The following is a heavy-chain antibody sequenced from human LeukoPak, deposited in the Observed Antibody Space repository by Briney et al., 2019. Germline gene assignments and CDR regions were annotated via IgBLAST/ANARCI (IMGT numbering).Heavy chain of an antibody. D-gene: IGHD6-19*01. V-gene: IGHV3-33*06. Sequence: GGSLRLSCAASGFTFSSYGMHWVRQAPGKGLEWVAVIWYDGSNKYYADSVKGRFTISRDNSKNTLYLQMNSLTAEDTAVYYCAKSPYSSGWGVDYWGQGTLVTVSS. CDR1: GFTFSSYG. J-gene: IGHJ4*02. CDR3: AKSPYSSGWGVDY. CDR2: IWYDGSNK.